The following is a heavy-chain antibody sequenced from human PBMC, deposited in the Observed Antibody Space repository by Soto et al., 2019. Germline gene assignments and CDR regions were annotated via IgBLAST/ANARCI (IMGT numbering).Heavy chain of an antibody. Sequence: PGGSLRLSCEVSGFSVTANYMSWVRQAPGKGLEWVSVIYSGGSTYYIDSVKGRFSISRDISKNTLYLQMNSLRAEDTALYYCSKARGTITSTGDSWGKGALVTVSS. V-gene: IGHV3-53*01. CDR2: IYSGGST. D-gene: IGHD3-16*01. CDR3: SKARGTITSTGDS. J-gene: IGHJ5*02. CDR1: GFSVTANY.